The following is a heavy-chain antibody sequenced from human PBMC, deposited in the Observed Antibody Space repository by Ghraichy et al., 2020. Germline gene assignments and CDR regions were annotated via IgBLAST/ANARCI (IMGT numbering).Heavy chain of an antibody. CDR1: GYSISSGYY. Sequence: SETLSLTCIVSGYSISSGYYWGWIRQPPGKGLEWIGSIYHSGSTYYNPSLKSRVTISVDTSKNQFSLKLSSVTAADTAVYYCARLYPFYGSGSYQGWFDPWGQGTLVTVSS. V-gene: IGHV4-38-2*02. D-gene: IGHD3-10*01. CDR2: IYHSGST. J-gene: IGHJ5*02. CDR3: ARLYPFYGSGSYQGWFDP.